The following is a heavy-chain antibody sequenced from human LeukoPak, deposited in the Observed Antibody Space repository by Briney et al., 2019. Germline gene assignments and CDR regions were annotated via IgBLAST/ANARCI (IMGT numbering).Heavy chain of an antibody. V-gene: IGHV3-48*04. CDR2: ISSSSSTI. CDR3: ARDGPPYCSSTSCYTYYMDV. CDR1: GLTVSSNY. D-gene: IGHD2-2*02. J-gene: IGHJ6*03. Sequence: GSLRPSCAASGLTVSSNYMTWVRQAPGKGLEWVSYISSSSSTIYYADSVKGRFTISRDNAKNSLYLQMNSLRAEDTAVYYCARDGPPYCSSTSCYTYYMDVWGKGTTVTVSS.